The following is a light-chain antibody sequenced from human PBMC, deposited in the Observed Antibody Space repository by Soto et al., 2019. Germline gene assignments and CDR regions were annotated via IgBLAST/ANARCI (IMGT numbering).Light chain of an antibody. CDR3: QQSYSTPRT. V-gene: IGKV3-20*01. Sequence: ETVLTHSAGTLSLSPGDRATLSCSASQTVTGNYLAWYHQKPGQAPRLLIHSASSRATGIPDRFSGSGSGTDFTLTISSLQSEDFATYYCQQSYSTPRTFGQGTKVDIK. J-gene: IGKJ1*01. CDR1: QTVTGNY. CDR2: SAS.